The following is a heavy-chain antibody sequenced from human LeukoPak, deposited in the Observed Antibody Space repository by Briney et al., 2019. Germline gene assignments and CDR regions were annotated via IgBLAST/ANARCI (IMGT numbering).Heavy chain of an antibody. CDR3: ASSSSADAFDI. CDR1: GGSINSYY. J-gene: IGHJ3*02. D-gene: IGHD3-22*01. Sequence: SETLSLTCTVSGGSINSYYWSWIRQPPGKGLEWIGYIYYSGSTNYKPSLKSRVTISVDTSKNQFSLKLRSVTAADTAVYYCASSSSADAFDIWGQGTMVTVSS. CDR2: IYYSGST. V-gene: IGHV4-59*01.